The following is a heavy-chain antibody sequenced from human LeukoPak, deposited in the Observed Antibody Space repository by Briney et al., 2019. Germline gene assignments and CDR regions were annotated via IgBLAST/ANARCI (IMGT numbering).Heavy chain of an antibody. V-gene: IGHV1-2*02. CDR2: INPNSGGT. Sequence: GAPVKVSCKASGYTFTSYDINWMRQAPGQGLEWMGWINPNSGGTNYAQKFQGRVTMTRDTSISTAYMELSRLRSDDTAVYYCARGPHRTMVRGVPHGYWGQGTLVTVSS. CDR1: GYTFTSYD. CDR3: ARGPHRTMVRGVPHGY. J-gene: IGHJ4*02. D-gene: IGHD3-10*01.